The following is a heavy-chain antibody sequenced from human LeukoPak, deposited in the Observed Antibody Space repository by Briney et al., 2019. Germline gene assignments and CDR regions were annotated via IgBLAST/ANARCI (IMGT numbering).Heavy chain of an antibody. V-gene: IGHV1-18*01. CDR1: GYTFTSYD. Sequence: ASVKVSCKASGYTFTSYDINWVRQATGQGLEWMGWISAYNGNTNYAQKLQGRVTMTTDTSTSTAYMELRSLRSDDTAVYYCARTPNSGSYYAYYYYMDVWGKGTTVTISS. J-gene: IGHJ6*03. CDR2: ISAYNGNT. CDR3: ARTPNSGSYYAYYYYMDV. D-gene: IGHD1-26*01.